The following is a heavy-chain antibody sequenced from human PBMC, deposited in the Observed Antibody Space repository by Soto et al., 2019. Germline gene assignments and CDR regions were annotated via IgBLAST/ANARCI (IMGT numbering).Heavy chain of an antibody. D-gene: IGHD3-22*01. Sequence: GGSLRLSCAASGFTFSSYAMSWVRQAPGKGLEWVSAISGSGGSTYYADSVKGRFTISRDNSKNTLYLQMNSLRAEDTAVYYCAKDPYYYDSSGYYYGREGYWGRGTLVTVSS. V-gene: IGHV3-23*01. CDR3: AKDPYYYDSSGYYYGREGY. CDR1: GFTFSSYA. J-gene: IGHJ4*02. CDR2: ISGSGGST.